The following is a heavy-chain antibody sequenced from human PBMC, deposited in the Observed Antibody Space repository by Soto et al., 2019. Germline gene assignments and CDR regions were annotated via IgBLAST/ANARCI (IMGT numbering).Heavy chain of an antibody. J-gene: IGHJ6*02. CDR2: ISSNGGST. V-gene: IGHV3-64D*06. D-gene: IGHD6-6*01. Sequence: GGSLRLSCSASGFTFSSYAMHWVRQAPGKGLEYVSAISSNGGSTYYVDSVKGRFTISRDNSKNTLYLQMSSLRAEDTAVYYCVSSGQYSSSAARAYYYYYYGMDVWGQGTTVTVSS. CDR1: GFTFSSYA. CDR3: VSSGQYSSSAARAYYYYYYGMDV.